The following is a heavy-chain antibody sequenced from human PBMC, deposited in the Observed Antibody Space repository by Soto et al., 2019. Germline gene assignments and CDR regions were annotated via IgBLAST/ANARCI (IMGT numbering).Heavy chain of an antibody. CDR2: ISRNSGSI. V-gene: IGHV3-9*01. CDR1: GFIFDDYA. Sequence: EVQLVESGGGLVQPGRSLRLSCAASGFIFDDYAMHWVRQAPGKGLEWVSSISRNSGSIGYGDSVKGRFTISRDNAKNSLYLQMNSQRAEDTALYYCAKGGSSSWLRDGFDIWGQGTMVTVSS. CDR3: AKGGSSSWLRDGFDI. D-gene: IGHD2-2*01. J-gene: IGHJ3*02.